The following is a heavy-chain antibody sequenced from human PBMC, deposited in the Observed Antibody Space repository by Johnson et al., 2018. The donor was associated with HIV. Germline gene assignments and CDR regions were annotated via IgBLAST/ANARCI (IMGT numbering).Heavy chain of an antibody. CDR1: GFTFSDYW. J-gene: IGHJ3*02. Sequence: EVQLVESGGGLVQPGGSLRLSCVVSGFTFSDYWMTWVRQAPGKGLEWVANIKQDGSDKYYVHSVKGRFSISRDNAKNSLYLQMNSLRAEDTAVYYCARYRRAYCCGDCYFYDVAFDIWGQGTMVTVSS. V-gene: IGHV3-7*05. D-gene: IGHD2-21*01. CDR2: IKQDGSDK. CDR3: ARYRRAYCCGDCYFYDVAFDI.